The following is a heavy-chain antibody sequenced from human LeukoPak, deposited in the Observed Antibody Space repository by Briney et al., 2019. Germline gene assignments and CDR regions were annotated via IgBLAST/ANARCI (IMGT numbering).Heavy chain of an antibody. CDR1: GFTFSSYS. D-gene: IGHD3-22*01. CDR3: ARDLYSYDSSGYPHSPDY. CDR2: ISSSSSNYI. V-gene: IGHV3-21*05. J-gene: IGHJ4*02. Sequence: GGSLRLSCAASGFTFSSYSMNWVRQASGKGLEWVSYISSSSSNYIYYADSVKGRFTISRDNAKNSLYLQMNSLRAEDTAVYYCARDLYSYDSSGYPHSPDYWGQGTLVTVSS.